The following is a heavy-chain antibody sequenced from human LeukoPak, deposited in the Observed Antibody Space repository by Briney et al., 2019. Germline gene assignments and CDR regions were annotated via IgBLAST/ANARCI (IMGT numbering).Heavy chain of an antibody. J-gene: IGHJ4*02. Sequence: GGSLRLSCAASGFTFSGYWMHWVRQAPGKGLVWVSRINSDGYSTTYADSVKGRFTISRDNAKNTPYLQMNSLRAEDTAVYYCVRLVAVPDAYFDYWGQGTLVTVSS. CDR3: VRLVAVPDAYFDY. CDR2: INSDGYST. D-gene: IGHD2-2*01. V-gene: IGHV3-74*01. CDR1: GFTFSGYW.